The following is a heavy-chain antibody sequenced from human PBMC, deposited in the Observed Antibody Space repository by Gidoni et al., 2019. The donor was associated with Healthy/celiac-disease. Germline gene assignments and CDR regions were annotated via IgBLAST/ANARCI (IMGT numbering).Heavy chain of an antibody. D-gene: IGHD6-13*01. J-gene: IGHJ4*02. CDR2: ISYDGSNK. CDR3: AKDRAAAGQYYFDY. V-gene: IGHV3-30*18. Sequence: QVQLVESGGGVVQPGRSLRLSCAASGFTFSSYGMHWVRQAPGKGLEWVAVISYDGSNKYYADSVKGRFTISRDNSKNTLYLQMNSLRAEDTAVYYCAKDRAAAGQYYFDYWGQGTLVTVSS. CDR1: GFTFSSYG.